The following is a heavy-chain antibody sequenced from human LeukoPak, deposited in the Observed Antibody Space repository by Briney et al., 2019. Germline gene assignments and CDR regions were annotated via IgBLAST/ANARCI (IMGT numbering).Heavy chain of an antibody. CDR2: ISGSGGST. J-gene: IGHJ4*02. D-gene: IGHD4-17*01. CDR1: GFTFSSYA. V-gene: IGHV3-23*01. CDR3: AKTLWPSILRLSYFDY. Sequence: GGSLRLSCAASGFTFSSYAMSWVRQAPGKGLEWVSAISGSGGSTYYADSVKGRFTISRDNSKNTLYLQMNSLRAEDTAVYYCAKTLWPSILRLSYFDYWGQGTLVTVSS.